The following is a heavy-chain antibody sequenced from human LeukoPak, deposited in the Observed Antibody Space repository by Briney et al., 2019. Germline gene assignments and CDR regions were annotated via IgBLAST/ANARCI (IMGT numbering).Heavy chain of an antibody. CDR2: IWYDGSNK. D-gene: IGHD2-15*01. CDR1: GFTVSSNY. J-gene: IGHJ4*02. Sequence: GGSLRLACVVSGFTVSSNYMSWVRQAPGKGLEWVAVIWYDGSNKYYADSVKGRFTISRDNSKNTLYLQMNSLRAEDTAVYYCARGSQWSHFDYWGQGTLVTVSS. V-gene: IGHV3-33*08. CDR3: ARGSQWSHFDY.